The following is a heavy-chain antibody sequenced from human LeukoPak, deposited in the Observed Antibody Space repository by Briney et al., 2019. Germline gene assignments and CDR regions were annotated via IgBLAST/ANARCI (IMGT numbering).Heavy chain of an antibody. CDR3: ATLGDTAMVYDY. V-gene: IGHV1-24*01. Sequence: GASVKVSCKVSGYTLTELSMHWVRQAPGKGLEWMGGFDPEDGETIYAQKFQGRVTVTEDTSTDTAYMELSSLRSEDTAVYYCATLGDTAMVYDYWGQGTLVTVSS. J-gene: IGHJ4*02. CDR1: GYTLTELS. CDR2: FDPEDGET. D-gene: IGHD5-18*01.